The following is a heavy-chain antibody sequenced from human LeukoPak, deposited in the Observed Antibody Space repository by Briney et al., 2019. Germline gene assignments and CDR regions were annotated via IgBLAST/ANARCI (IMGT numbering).Heavy chain of an antibody. D-gene: IGHD2-2*02. CDR1: GFTFSSYW. Sequence: HPGGSLRLSCAASGFTFSSYWMHWVRQAPGKGLVWVSRINSDGSSTTYADSVKGRFTISRDNAKNTLYLQMNSLRAEDTAVYYCARDSSYCSSTSCYNYFDYWGQGNLATVSS. V-gene: IGHV3-74*01. CDR3: ARDSSYCSSTSCYNYFDY. CDR2: INSDGSST. J-gene: IGHJ4*02.